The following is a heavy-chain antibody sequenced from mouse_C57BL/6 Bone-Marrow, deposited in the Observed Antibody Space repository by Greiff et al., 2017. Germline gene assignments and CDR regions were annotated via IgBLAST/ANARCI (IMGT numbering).Heavy chain of an antibody. CDR2: IYPGGGYT. CDR3: ARRNYGSSRGYYAMDY. CDR1: GYTFTNYW. V-gene: IGHV1-63*01. Sequence: VQLQQSGAELVRPGTSVKMSCKASGYTFTNYWIGWAKQRPGHGLEWIGDIYPGGGYTNYNEKFKGKATLTADKSSSTAYMQFSSLTSEDSAIYYCARRNYGSSRGYYAMDYWGQGTSVTVSS. J-gene: IGHJ4*01. D-gene: IGHD1-1*01.